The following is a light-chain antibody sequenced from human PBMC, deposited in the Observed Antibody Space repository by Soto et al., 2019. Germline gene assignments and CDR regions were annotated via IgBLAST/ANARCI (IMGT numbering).Light chain of an antibody. CDR3: SSYAGSNNWV. CDR2: EVN. J-gene: IGLJ2*01. V-gene: IGLV2-8*01. CDR1: SSDVGGHNF. Sequence: QSALTQPPSASGSPGQSVTISCTGTSSDVGGHNFVSWYQQHPGKAPKAVIYEVNKRPSGVPDRFSGSRSGNTASLTVSGLQAEDEGDYYCSSYAGSNNWVFGGGTKVTVL.